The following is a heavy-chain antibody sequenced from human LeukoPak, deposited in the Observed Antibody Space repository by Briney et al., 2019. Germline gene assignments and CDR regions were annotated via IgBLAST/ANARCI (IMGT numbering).Heavy chain of an antibody. CDR1: GFTFGDYA. D-gene: IGHD6-13*01. Sequence: GGSPRLSCTASGFTFGDYAMSWVRQAPGKGLEWVGFIRSKAYGGTTEYAASVKGRFTISRDDSKSIAYLQMNSLKTEDTAVYYCTSSYSSSWENWFDPWGQGTLVTVSS. CDR2: IRSKAYGGTT. V-gene: IGHV3-49*04. J-gene: IGHJ5*02. CDR3: TSSYSSSWENWFDP.